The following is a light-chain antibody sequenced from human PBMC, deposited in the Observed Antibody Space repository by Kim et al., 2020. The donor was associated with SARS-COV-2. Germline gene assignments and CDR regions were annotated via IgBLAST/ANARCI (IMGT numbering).Light chain of an antibody. J-gene: IGKJ1*01. CDR3: QQYGTSPWP. CDR2: GAS. Sequence: SPAERATLSFRASQSDTSNYLAWYQQKPGQAPRLLIYGASSRATGIPDRFSGSGSGTDFTLTISRLEPEDFAVYYCQQYGTSPWPFGQGTKVDIK. V-gene: IGKV3-20*01. CDR1: QSDTSNY.